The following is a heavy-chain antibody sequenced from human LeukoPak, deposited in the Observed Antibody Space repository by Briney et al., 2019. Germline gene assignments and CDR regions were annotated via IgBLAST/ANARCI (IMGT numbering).Heavy chain of an antibody. CDR2: INHSGST. CDR3: EGYCSSASDYMDV. CDR1: GGSFSGYY. J-gene: IGHJ6*03. V-gene: IGHV4-34*01. D-gene: IGHD2-2*01. Sequence: ASETLSLTCAVYGGSFSGYYWSWIRQPPGKGLEWIGEINHSGSTNYNPSLKSRVTISVDTSKNQFSLKLSSVTAADTAVYYCEGYCSSASDYMDVWGKGTMVTVSS.